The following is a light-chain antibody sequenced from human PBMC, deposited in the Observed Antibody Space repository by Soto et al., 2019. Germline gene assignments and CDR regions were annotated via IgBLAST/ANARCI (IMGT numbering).Light chain of an antibody. J-gene: IGKJ1*01. Sequence: EIVVTQSPLSLPVTPGEPASISCRSSQSLRHSSGFNYLDWYLQKPGQSPQLLIYLGSNRASGVPDRFSCSGSGTDFTLKISRVEAEDVGVYYCMQALQPPLTFGPGTKVEVK. CDR2: LGS. V-gene: IGKV2-28*01. CDR1: QSLRHSSGFNY. CDR3: MQALQPPLT.